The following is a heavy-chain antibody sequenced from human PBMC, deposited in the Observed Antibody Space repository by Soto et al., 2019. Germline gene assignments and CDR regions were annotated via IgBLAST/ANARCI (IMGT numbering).Heavy chain of an antibody. J-gene: IGHJ4*02. CDR1: DGSISSGGYY. Sequence: QVQLQESGPGLVKPSQTLSLTCTVSDGSISSGGYYWSWIRQHPGKGLEWIGYIYYSGSTYYNPSLKSRVTISVDTSKNQFSLKLSSVTAADTAVYYCARVAGFGGVIVYFDYWGQGTLVTVSS. V-gene: IGHV4-31*03. CDR3: ARVAGFGGVIVYFDY. CDR2: IYYSGST. D-gene: IGHD3-16*02.